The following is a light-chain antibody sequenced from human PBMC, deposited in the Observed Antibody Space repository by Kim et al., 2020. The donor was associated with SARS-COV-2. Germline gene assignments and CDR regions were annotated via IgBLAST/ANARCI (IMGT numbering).Light chain of an antibody. CDR3: SSYAGSNNLV. V-gene: IGLV2-8*01. CDR2: EVS. CDR1: SSDVGGYNY. Sequence: GQLVTISCTGTSSDVGGYNYVSWYQQHPGKAPKLMIYEVSKRPSGVPDRFSGSKSGNTASLTVSGLQAEDEADYYCSSYAGSNNLVFGGGTQLTVL. J-gene: IGLJ3*02.